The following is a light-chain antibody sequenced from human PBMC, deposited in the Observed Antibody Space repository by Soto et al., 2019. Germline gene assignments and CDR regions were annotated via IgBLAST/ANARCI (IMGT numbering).Light chain of an antibody. J-gene: IGKJ5*01. CDR3: QQSNNHPIS. CDR1: QGIRND. V-gene: IGKV1-6*01. Sequence: AIQMTQYPSSLSASVGDRVTITCRASQGIRNDLGWYQQKPGKAHKLLIYAASSLQSGVPSRFRGSGAGTDFTLTISSLQPEDFATYYCQQSNNHPISFGQGTRLEIK. CDR2: AAS.